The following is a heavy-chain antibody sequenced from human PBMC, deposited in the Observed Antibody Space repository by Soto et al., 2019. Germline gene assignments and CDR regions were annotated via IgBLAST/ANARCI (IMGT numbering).Heavy chain of an antibody. CDR2: ISYDGSNK. J-gene: IGHJ4*02. V-gene: IGHV3-30-3*01. Sequence: QVQLVESRGGVVQPGRSLRLSCAASGFTFSSYAMHWVRQAPGKGLEWVAVISYDGSNKYYADSVKGRFTISRDNSKNTLYLQMNSLRAEDTAVYYCAREGDGYNMDYWGQGTLVTVSS. CDR1: GFTFSSYA. D-gene: IGHD5-12*01. CDR3: AREGDGYNMDY.